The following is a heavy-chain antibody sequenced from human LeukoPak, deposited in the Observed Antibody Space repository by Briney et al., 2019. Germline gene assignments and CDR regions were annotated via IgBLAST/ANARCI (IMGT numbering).Heavy chain of an antibody. D-gene: IGHD6-19*01. J-gene: IGHJ4*02. CDR2: ISGSGAST. CDR1: GFTFSSYA. V-gene: IGHV3-23*01. CDR3: ARAQWPAVGYYFDY. Sequence: GGSLRLSCAASGFTFSSYAMSWVRQAPGKGLEWVSDISGSGASTYYADSVKGRFTISRDNAKNSLYLQMNSLRAEDTAVYYCARAQWPAVGYYFDYWGQGTLVTVSS.